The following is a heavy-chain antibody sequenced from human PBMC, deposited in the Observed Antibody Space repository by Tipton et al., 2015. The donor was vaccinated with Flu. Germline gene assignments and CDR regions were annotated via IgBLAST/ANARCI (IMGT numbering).Heavy chain of an antibody. D-gene: IGHD6-13*01. CDR3: ARGIAAATGGAFDI. CDR2: IIPIFGTA. J-gene: IGHJ3*02. CDR1: GGTFSSYA. Sequence: QLVQSGAEVKKPGSSVKVSCKASGGTFSSYAISWVRQAPGQGLEWMGGIIPIFGTANYAQKFQGRVTITADESTSTAYMELNSLRSEDTAVYYCARGIAAATGGAFDIWGQGTMVTVSS. V-gene: IGHV1-69*01.